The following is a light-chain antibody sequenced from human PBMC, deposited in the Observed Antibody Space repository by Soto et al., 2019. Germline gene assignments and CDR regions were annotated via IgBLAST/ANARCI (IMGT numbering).Light chain of an antibody. Sequence: QSVLTQPPSVSGAPGQWVTISCTGSSSNIGAGYDVHWYQQLPGTAPKLLIYGNSNRPSGVPDRLSGSKSGTSASLPITGLQAEDEADYYCQSYDSSLSGYVFGTGTKLTVL. CDR1: SSNIGAGYD. CDR3: QSYDSSLSGYV. V-gene: IGLV1-40*01. CDR2: GNS. J-gene: IGLJ1*01.